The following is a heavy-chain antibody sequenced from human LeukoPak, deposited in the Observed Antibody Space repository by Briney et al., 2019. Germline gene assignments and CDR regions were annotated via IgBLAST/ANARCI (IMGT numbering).Heavy chain of an antibody. CDR1: GGSFSGYY. V-gene: IGHV4-34*01. Sequence: SETLSLTCAVYGGSFSGYYWSWIRQPPGKGLEWIGEINHSGSTNYNPSLKSRVTISVDTSKNQFSLKLSSVTAADTAVYYCASGVSGTSIDYWGQGTLVTVSS. CDR3: ASGVSGTSIDY. CDR2: INHSGST. J-gene: IGHJ4*02. D-gene: IGHD1-14*01.